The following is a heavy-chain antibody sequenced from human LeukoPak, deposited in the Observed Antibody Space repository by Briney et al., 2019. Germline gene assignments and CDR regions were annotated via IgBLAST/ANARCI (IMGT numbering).Heavy chain of an antibody. J-gene: IGHJ5*02. D-gene: IGHD1-26*01. CDR3: ASRGSYGGGWFDP. CDR2: ISSSSSYI. Sequence: PGGSLRLSRAASGFTFSSYSMNWVRQAPGKGLEWVSSISSSSSYIYYADSVKGRFTISRDNAKNSLYLQMNSLRAEDTAVYYCASRGSYGGGWFDPWGQVTLVTVSS. CDR1: GFTFSSYS. V-gene: IGHV3-21*01.